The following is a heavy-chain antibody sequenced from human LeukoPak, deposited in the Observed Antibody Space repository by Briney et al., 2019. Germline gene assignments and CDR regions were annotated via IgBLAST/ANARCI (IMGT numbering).Heavy chain of an antibody. CDR2: IYYSGST. V-gene: IGHV4-39*01. CDR3: ARGRSWYGGVWFDP. D-gene: IGHD6-13*01. Sequence: SETLSLTCTVSGGSISSSSYYWGWIRQPPGKGLEWIGSIYYSGSTYYNPSLKSRVTIFVDTSKNQFSLKLSSVTAADTAVYYCARGRSWYGGVWFDPWGQGTLVTVSS. J-gene: IGHJ5*02. CDR1: GGSISSSSYY.